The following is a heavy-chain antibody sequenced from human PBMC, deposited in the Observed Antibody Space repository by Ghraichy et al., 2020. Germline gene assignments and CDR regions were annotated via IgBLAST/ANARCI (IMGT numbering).Heavy chain of an antibody. CDR3: ARDYRITIFGVASNGMDV. CDR2: INHSGST. Sequence: SDTLSLTCAVYGGSFSGYYWSWIRQPPGKGLEWIGEINHSGSTNYNPSLKSRVTISVDTSKNQFSLKLSSVTAADTAVYYCARDYRITIFGVASNGMDVWGQGTTVTVSS. V-gene: IGHV4-34*01. D-gene: IGHD3-3*01. J-gene: IGHJ6*02. CDR1: GGSFSGYY.